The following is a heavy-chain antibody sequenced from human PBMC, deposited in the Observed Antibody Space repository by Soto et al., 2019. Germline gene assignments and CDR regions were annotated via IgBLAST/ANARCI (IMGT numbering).Heavy chain of an antibody. CDR2: IYYSGST. CDR1: GGSISSYY. Sequence: PSETLSLTCTVSGGSISSYYWSWIRQPPGKGLEWIGYIYYSGSTNYNPSLKSRVTISVDTSKNQFSLKLSSVTAADTAVYYCARLVVVPAAHHYYYYYGMDVWGQGTTVTVS. V-gene: IGHV4-59*01. CDR3: ARLVVVPAAHHYYYYYGMDV. J-gene: IGHJ6*02. D-gene: IGHD2-2*01.